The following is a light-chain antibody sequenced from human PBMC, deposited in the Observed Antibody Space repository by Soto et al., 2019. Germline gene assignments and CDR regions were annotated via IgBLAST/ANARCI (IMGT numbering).Light chain of an antibody. J-gene: IGLJ1*01. Sequence: QSALTQPASVSGSPGQSITISCTGTSSDVGGYEYVSWXQXXPXKAPKLMVFEVSNRPSGVSYRFSGSKSGNTASLTISGXXAEDEGDYFCSSYSVSTAYLXGXXTKVTVL. CDR2: EVS. CDR3: SSYSVSTAYL. CDR1: SSDVGGYEY. V-gene: IGLV2-14*01.